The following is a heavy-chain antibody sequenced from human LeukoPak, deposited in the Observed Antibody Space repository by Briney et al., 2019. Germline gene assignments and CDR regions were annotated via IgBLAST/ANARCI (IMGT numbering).Heavy chain of an antibody. Sequence: PGGSLRLSCAASGFTFSNHGMNWVRQAPGKGLEWVSSISSSSSYIYYADSVKGRFTISRDNAKNSLYLQMNSLRAEDTAVYYCARDGYSGYDNDYWGQGTLVTVSS. CDR3: ARDGYSGYDNDY. D-gene: IGHD5-12*01. J-gene: IGHJ4*02. CDR1: GFTFSNHG. V-gene: IGHV3-21*01. CDR2: ISSSSSYI.